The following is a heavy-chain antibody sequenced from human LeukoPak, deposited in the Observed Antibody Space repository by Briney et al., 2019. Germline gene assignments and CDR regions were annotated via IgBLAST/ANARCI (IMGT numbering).Heavy chain of an antibody. Sequence: GGSLRLSCVGSGFIFSNAWMNWVRQAPGKGLEWVGRIKSKVNGGTLDYAAPVEGRFAISRDDSKNTVYVQMDSLKIEDTAVYYCATGGYYFDFWGQGTLVTVSS. CDR2: IKSKVNGGTL. J-gene: IGHJ4*02. CDR3: ATGGYYFDF. V-gene: IGHV3-15*07. D-gene: IGHD2-2*01. CDR1: GFIFSNAW.